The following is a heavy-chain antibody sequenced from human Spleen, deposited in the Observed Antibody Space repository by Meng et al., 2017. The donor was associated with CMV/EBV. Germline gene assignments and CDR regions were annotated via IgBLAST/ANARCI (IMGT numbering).Heavy chain of an antibody. D-gene: IGHD3-3*01. Sequence: YYWSWIRQHPGKGLEWIGYIHYSGSTYYNPSLKSRVTISLDTSKNQFSLKLSSVTAADTAVYYCARVQGTYDFWSGYNKAYYGMDVWGQGTTVTVSS. J-gene: IGHJ6*02. CDR1: YY. CDR2: IHYSGST. CDR3: ARVQGTYDFWSGYNKAYYGMDV. V-gene: IGHV4-31*02.